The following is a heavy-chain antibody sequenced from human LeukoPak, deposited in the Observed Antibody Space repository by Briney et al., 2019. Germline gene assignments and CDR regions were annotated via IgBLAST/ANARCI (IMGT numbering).Heavy chain of an antibody. CDR3: AKGYYGMDV. Sequence: GGSLRLSCAASGFTFSSYGMHWVRQAPGKGLEWVAVISHDGSNKYYVDSVKGRFTISRDNSKNTLYLQMNSLRAEDTAVYYCAKGYYGMDVWGQGTTVTVSS. J-gene: IGHJ6*02. CDR2: ISHDGSNK. V-gene: IGHV3-30*18. CDR1: GFTFSSYG.